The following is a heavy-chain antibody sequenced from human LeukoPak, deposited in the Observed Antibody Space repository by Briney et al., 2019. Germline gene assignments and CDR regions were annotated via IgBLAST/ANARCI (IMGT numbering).Heavy chain of an antibody. CDR3: ARGSYGNNWFDP. CDR2: ISYDGSNK. Sequence: TGGSLRLSCAASGFTFSSYAMHWVRQAPGKGLEWVAVISYDGSNKYYADSVKGRFTISRDNSKNTLYLQMNSLRAEDTAVYYCARGSYGNNWFDPWGQGTLVTVSS. J-gene: IGHJ5*02. V-gene: IGHV3-30-3*01. D-gene: IGHD5-18*01. CDR1: GFTFSSYA.